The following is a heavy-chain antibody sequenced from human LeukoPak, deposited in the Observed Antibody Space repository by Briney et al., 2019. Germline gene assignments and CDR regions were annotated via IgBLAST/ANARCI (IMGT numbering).Heavy chain of an antibody. CDR3: ARDTDPHYYGSGSYNAFDI. CDR2: INPNSGGT. CDR1: GYTFTGYY. J-gene: IGHJ3*02. Sequence: ASVKVSCKASGYTFTGYYMHWVRQAPGQGLEWMGWINPNSGGTNYAQKFQGWVTMTRDTSISTAYMELSRLRSDDTAVYYCARDTDPHYYGSGSYNAFDIWGQGTMVTVSS. D-gene: IGHD3-10*01. V-gene: IGHV1-2*04.